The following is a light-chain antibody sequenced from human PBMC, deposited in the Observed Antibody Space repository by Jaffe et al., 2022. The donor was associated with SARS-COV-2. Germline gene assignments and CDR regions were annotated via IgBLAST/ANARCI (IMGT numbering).Light chain of an antibody. CDR3: QKYDSVPPWT. CDR1: QGISNF. V-gene: IGKV1-27*01. Sequence: DIQMTQSPSSLSASVGDRVTITCRASQGISNFLAWYQQKPGKVPKLLIYGASSLQSGVPSRFSGSGSATDFTLTISSLQPEDVATYYCQKYDSVPPWTFGQGTRVEIK. J-gene: IGKJ1*01. CDR2: GAS.